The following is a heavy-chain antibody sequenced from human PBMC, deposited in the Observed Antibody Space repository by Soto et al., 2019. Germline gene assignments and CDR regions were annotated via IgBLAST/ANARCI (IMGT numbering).Heavy chain of an antibody. V-gene: IGHV1-18*01. CDR1: GYTFTSYG. CDR2: ISAYNGNT. J-gene: IGHJ4*02. CDR3: ARDYYANSGYYYFDY. Sequence: GASVKVSCKASGYTFTSYGISCVRQAPGQGLEWMGWISAYNGNTKYALNLQGRVTMTTDSSTSTAYMELRSLRSDDTAVYYCARDYYANSGYYYFDYWGQGTLVTVSS. D-gene: IGHD3-22*01.